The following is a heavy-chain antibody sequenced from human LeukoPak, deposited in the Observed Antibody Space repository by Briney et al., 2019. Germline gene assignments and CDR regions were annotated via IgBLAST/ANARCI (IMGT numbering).Heavy chain of an antibody. D-gene: IGHD3-22*01. CDR3: ARGRYYDSSGEACYYGMDV. V-gene: IGHV4-59*01. J-gene: IGHJ6*02. CDR2: IYYSGST. Sequence: SETLSLTCTVSGGSISSYYWSWIRQPPGKGLEWIGYIYYSGSTNYNPSLKSRVTISVDTSKNQFSLKLSSVTAADTAVYYCARGRYYDSSGEACYYGMDVWGQGTTVTVSS. CDR1: GGSISSYY.